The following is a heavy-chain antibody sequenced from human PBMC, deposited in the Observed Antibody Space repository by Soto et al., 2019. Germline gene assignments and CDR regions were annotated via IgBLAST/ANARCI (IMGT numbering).Heavy chain of an antibody. Sequence: QVQLQESGPGLVKPSGTLSLTCDVSGGSINNGNSWSWVRQSPARGLEWIGEIYHSGRADYNPSLKSRVTMLLDKSKNQCSVKLSSVTAADTPIYYCAGSYCSCGICHSGVMDIWGEWTAVTVSP. J-gene: IGHJ6*04. D-gene: IGHD4-17*01. CDR2: IYHSGRA. CDR3: AGSYCSCGICHSGVMDI. CDR1: GGSINNGNS. V-gene: IGHV4-4*02.